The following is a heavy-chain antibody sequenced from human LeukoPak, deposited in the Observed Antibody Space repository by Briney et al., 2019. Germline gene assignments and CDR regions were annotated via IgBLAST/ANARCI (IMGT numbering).Heavy chain of an antibody. D-gene: IGHD3-22*01. J-gene: IGHJ4*02. CDR3: ARSSGDSSGPLSY. V-gene: IGHV1-69*05. CDR1: GGTFSSYA. Sequence: SVKVSCKASGGTFSSYAISFVRQAPGQGLEWMGRIIPIFGTANYAQKFQGRVTITTDESTSTAYMELSSLRSEDTAVYYCARSSGDSSGPLSYWGQGTLVTVSS. CDR2: IIPIFGTA.